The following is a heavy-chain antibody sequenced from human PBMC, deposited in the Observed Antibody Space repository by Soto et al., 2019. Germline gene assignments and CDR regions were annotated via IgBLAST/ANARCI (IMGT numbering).Heavy chain of an antibody. CDR2: ISSSSSTI. J-gene: IGHJ6*02. Sequence: PGGSLRLSCAASGFTFSSYSMNWVRQAPGKGLEWVSYISSSSSTIYYADSVKGRFTISRDNAKNSLYLQMNSLRDEDTAVYYCARATTYYYGSGSSHYGMDVWGQGTTVTVSS. D-gene: IGHD3-10*01. CDR3: ARATTYYYGSGSSHYGMDV. V-gene: IGHV3-48*02. CDR1: GFTFSSYS.